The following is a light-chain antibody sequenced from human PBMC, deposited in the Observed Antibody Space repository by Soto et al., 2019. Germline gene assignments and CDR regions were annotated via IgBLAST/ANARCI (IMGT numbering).Light chain of an antibody. CDR2: DAS. Sequence: EIVLTQSPATLSLSPGERATLSCRASQSVSSYLAWYQQKPGQAPRLLIYDASNRATGIPARFSGSGSGTDFTLTISSLEPEDFAVYYWQQRSNWPPGLTFGGGNKVEIK. J-gene: IGKJ4*01. V-gene: IGKV3-11*01. CDR3: QQRSNWPPGLT. CDR1: QSVSSY.